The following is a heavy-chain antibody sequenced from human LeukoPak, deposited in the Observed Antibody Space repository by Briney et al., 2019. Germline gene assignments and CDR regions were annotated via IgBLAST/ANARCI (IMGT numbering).Heavy chain of an antibody. CDR1: GFSFSSYA. CDR2: ISGSGGGT. Sequence: PGGSLRLSCAASGFSFSSYALSWVRQTPGKGLEWVSFISGSGGGTYYADSVKGRFTISRDNSKDTLYLQMNSLRAEDTAVYYCARDVTVRIAALDYWGQGTLVTVSS. J-gene: IGHJ4*02. D-gene: IGHD6-13*01. CDR3: ARDVTVRIAALDY. V-gene: IGHV3-23*01.